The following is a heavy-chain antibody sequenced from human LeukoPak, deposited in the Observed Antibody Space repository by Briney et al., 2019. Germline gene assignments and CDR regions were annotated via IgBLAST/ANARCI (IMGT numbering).Heavy chain of an antibody. Sequence: PSETLSLTCTVSGDSVSSDYWSWIRQPTGQRLEWIGYVYDSGTTAYNPSLKSRLTISLDTSKNQFSLNLTSVTAADTAVYYCAGRGQRYFRDWGQGILVTVSS. CDR3: AGRGQRYFRD. J-gene: IGHJ1*01. CDR1: GDSVSSDY. V-gene: IGHV4-59*08. CDR2: VYDSGTT.